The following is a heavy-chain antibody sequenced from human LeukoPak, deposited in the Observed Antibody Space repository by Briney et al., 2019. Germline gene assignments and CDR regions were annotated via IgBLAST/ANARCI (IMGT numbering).Heavy chain of an antibody. CDR3: VRDRCSSTSCHDSPNWFDR. J-gene: IGHJ5*02. Sequence: SGGSLRLSCAASGFTFDDYGMSWVRHAPGKGLEWISGVNWNGGSTGYADSVKGRFTISRDNAKNTLYLQMNSLRAEDTALYYCVRDRCSSTSCHDSPNWFDRWGQGTLVTVSS. V-gene: IGHV3-20*04. CDR1: GFTFDDYG. CDR2: VNWNGGST. D-gene: IGHD2-2*01.